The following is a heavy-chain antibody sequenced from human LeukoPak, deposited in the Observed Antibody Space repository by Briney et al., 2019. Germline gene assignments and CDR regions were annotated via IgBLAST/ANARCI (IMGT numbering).Heavy chain of an antibody. Sequence: SETLSLTCTVSGGSISSYYWSWIRQPPGKGLEWIGSIYYSGSTYYNPSLKSRVTISVDTSKNQFSLKLSSVTAADTAVYYCARQGGSIQLWAPFDYWGQGTLVTVSS. CDR1: GGSISSYY. D-gene: IGHD5-18*01. J-gene: IGHJ4*02. CDR3: ARQGGSIQLWAPFDY. V-gene: IGHV4-59*05. CDR2: IYYSGST.